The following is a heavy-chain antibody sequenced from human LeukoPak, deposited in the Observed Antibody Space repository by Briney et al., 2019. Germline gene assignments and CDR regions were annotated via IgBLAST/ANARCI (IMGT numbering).Heavy chain of an antibody. Sequence: SETLSLTCTVSGGSVSSGSYYWSWIRQPPGKGLEWIGYIYYSGSTNYNPSLKSRVTISVDASKNQFSLKLSSVTAADTAVYYCARGPITTRSHFDYWGQGTLVAVSS. D-gene: IGHD3-22*01. CDR1: GGSVSSGSYY. V-gene: IGHV4-61*01. J-gene: IGHJ4*02. CDR3: ARGPITTRSHFDY. CDR2: IYYSGST.